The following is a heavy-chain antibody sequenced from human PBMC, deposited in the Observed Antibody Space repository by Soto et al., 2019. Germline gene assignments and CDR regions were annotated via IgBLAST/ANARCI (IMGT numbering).Heavy chain of an antibody. V-gene: IGHV4-34*01. CDR2: INHSGST. Sequence: SETLSLTCAVYGGSFSGYYWSWIRQPPGKGLEWIGEINHSGSTNYNPSLKSRVTISVDTSKNQFSLKLSSVTAADTAVYYCAGEKLLQNYYYMDVWGKGTTVTVSS. CDR1: GGSFSGYY. CDR3: AGEKLLQNYYYMDV. D-gene: IGHD2-15*01. J-gene: IGHJ6*03.